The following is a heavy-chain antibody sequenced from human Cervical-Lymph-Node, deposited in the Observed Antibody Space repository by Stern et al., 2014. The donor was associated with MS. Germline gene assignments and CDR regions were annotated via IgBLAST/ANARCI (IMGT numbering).Heavy chain of an antibody. D-gene: IGHD5-18*01. J-gene: IGHJ6*02. CDR2: IIPMPGVA. V-gene: IGHV1-69*09. CDR3: ASGFSYGWNDHQFGMHV. Sequence: QLVQSGAEVKKPGSSVKVSCKASGGTFTSYTFSWVRQAPGQGLEWMGRIIPMPGVANYAQNFQGRVTIIADKSTSTVYMELSSLRSEDTAVYFCASGFSYGWNDHQFGMHVWGQGTTVSVSS. CDR1: GGTFTSYT.